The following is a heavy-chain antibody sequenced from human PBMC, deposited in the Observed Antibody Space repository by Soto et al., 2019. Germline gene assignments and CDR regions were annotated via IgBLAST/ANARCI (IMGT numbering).Heavy chain of an antibody. V-gene: IGHV3-33*06. Sequence: QVQLVESGGGVVQPGRSLRLSCAASGFTFSSYGMHWVRQAPGKGLEWVAVIWYDGSNKYYADSVKGRFTISRDNSKNTLYLQMNSLRAEDTAVYYCAKDAYRATGSSWYSYWGQGTLVTVSS. CDR2: IWYDGSNK. D-gene: IGHD6-13*01. CDR3: AKDAYRATGSSWYSY. J-gene: IGHJ4*02. CDR1: GFTFSSYG.